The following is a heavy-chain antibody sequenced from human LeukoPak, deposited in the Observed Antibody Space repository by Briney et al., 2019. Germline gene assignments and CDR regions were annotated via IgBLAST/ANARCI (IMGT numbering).Heavy chain of an antibody. D-gene: IGHD4-17*01. CDR2: IYPGDSDT. V-gene: IGHV5-51*01. CDR3: ARSYGDYWFNY. CDR1: GYTFTSYW. Sequence: GESLKISCKGSGYTFTSYWIGWVRQMPEKGLEWMGIIYPGDSDTRYSPSFQGQVTISADKSTNTAYLQWSSLKASDTAMYYRARSYGDYWFNYWGQGTLVTVSS. J-gene: IGHJ4*02.